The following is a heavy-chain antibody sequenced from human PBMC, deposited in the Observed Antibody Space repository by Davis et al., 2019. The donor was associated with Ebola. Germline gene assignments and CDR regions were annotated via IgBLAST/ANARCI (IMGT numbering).Heavy chain of an antibody. V-gene: IGHV3-30-3*01. Sequence: PGGSLRLSCAASGFTFSSYAMHWVRQAPGKGLEWVAVISYDGSNKFYADSVKGRFTISRDYSKNTLYLQMNSLRPEDTAVYYCASGSSAYDSPREYFQHWGQGTLVTVSS. CDR2: ISYDGSNK. CDR1: GFTFSSYA. CDR3: ASGSSAYDSPREYFQH. J-gene: IGHJ1*01. D-gene: IGHD3-22*01.